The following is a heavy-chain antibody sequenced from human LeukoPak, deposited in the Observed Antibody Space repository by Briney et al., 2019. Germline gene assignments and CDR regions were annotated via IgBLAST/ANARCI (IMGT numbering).Heavy chain of an antibody. D-gene: IGHD3-10*01. V-gene: IGHV4-34*01. CDR3: ARGVPPVPRSGYYYGSHYYGMDV. Sequence: SETLSLTCAVYGGSFSGYYWSWIRQPPGKGLEWIGEINHSGSTNYNPSLKSRVTISVDTSKNQFSLKLSSVTAADTAVYYCARGVPPVPRSGYYYGSHYYGMDVWGQGTTVTVSS. J-gene: IGHJ6*02. CDR1: GGSFSGYY. CDR2: INHSGST.